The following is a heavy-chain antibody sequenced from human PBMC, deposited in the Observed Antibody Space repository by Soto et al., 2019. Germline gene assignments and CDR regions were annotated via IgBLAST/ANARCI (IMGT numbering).Heavy chain of an antibody. D-gene: IGHD4-17*01. CDR2: IYHSGST. CDR3: ARVLDYGDYYFDY. V-gene: IGHV4-30-2*01. Sequence: SETLSLTCAVSGGSISSGGYSWSWIRQPPGKGLEWIGYIYHSGSTYYNPSLKSRVTISVDRSKNQFSLKLSSVTAADTAVYYCARVLDYGDYYFDYWGQGTLVTVSS. CDR1: GGSISSGGYS. J-gene: IGHJ4*02.